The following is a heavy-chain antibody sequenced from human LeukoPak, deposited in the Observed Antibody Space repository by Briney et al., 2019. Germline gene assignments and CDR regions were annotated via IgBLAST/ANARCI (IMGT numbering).Heavy chain of an antibody. CDR1: GFNFRDHW. CDR3: VKNNGWFHLTQ. CDR2: IKTDGSET. Sequence: GGSLRLSCAASGFNFRDHWMDWVRQAPGKGLEWVGHIKTDGSETYYLDSLRGRFSISRDNTNNALYLQMNSLRVEDTAVYYCVKNNGWFHLTQWGQGTLVTVSS. D-gene: IGHD6-19*01. J-gene: IGHJ4*02. V-gene: IGHV3-7*03.